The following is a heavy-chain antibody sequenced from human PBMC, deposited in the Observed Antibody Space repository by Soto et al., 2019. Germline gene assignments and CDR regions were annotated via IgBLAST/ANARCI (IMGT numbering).Heavy chain of an antibody. V-gene: IGHV3-7*01. Sequence: EVQLVESGGGLVQPGGSLRLSCAASGFNFRRYWMSWVRQAPGKGLEWVANIKEDGSEQYYVDSVKGLFTIFRDNAKNSLSLQMNSLRSEDTAIYYCARDPTASYGDSLLFDYWGQGTLVIVSS. J-gene: IGHJ4*02. CDR3: ARDPTASYGDSLLFDY. CDR2: IKEDGSEQ. D-gene: IGHD4-17*01. CDR1: GFNFRRYW.